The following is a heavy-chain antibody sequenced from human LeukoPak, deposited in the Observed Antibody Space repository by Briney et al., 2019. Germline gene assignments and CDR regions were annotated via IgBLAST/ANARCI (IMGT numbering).Heavy chain of an antibody. V-gene: IGHV3-15*05. CDR2: KSKTEGGTT. Sequence: GGSLRLSCAASGFTFTNAWMNWVRQSPGKGLEWVGRKSKTEGGTTDYAAPVKGRFTISRDNAKNTLYLQMNSLRAEDTAVYYCARDRNWGQGTLVTVSS. J-gene: IGHJ4*02. CDR3: ARDRN. CDR1: GFTFTNAW.